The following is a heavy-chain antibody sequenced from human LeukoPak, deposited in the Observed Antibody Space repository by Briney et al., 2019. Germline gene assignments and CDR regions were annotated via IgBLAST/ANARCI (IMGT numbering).Heavy chain of an antibody. J-gene: IGHJ4*02. V-gene: IGHV4-39*01. CDR2: IYYSGST. CDR3: ARHIYCSSTSCFSNYFDY. Sequence: PSETLSLTCTVSGGSISSSSYYWGWIRQPPGKGLEWIGSIYYSGSTYYNPSLKSRVTISVDTSKNQFSLKLSSVTAADTAVYYCARHIYCSSTSCFSNYFDYWGQGTLVTVSS. CDR1: GGSISSSSYY. D-gene: IGHD2-2*01.